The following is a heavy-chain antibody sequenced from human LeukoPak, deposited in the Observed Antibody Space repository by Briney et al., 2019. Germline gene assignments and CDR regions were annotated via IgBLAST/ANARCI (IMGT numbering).Heavy chain of an antibody. CDR3: AREPHRDGYNPGAYYYYGMDV. CDR1: GGTFSSYA. Sequence: GASVKVSCKASGGTFSSYAISWVRQAPGQGLEWMGGIIPIFGTASYAQKFQGRVTITADESTSTAYMELSSLRSEDTAVYYCAREPHRDGYNPGAYYYYGMDVWGQGTTVTVSS. D-gene: IGHD5-24*01. V-gene: IGHV1-69*13. J-gene: IGHJ6*02. CDR2: IIPIFGTA.